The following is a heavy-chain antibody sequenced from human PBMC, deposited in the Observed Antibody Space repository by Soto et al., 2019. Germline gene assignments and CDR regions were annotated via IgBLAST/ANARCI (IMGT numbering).Heavy chain of an antibody. D-gene: IGHD3-22*01. Sequence: QVQLVQSGAEVKKPGSSVKVSCKASGGTFSSYAISWVRQAPGQGLEWMGGIIPIFGTANYAQKFQGRVTITADESTSTAYMELSSLRSEDTAVYYCARARVTYYYDSSGYRNCVYWGQGTLVTVSS. V-gene: IGHV1-69*01. CDR1: GGTFSSYA. CDR2: IIPIFGTA. CDR3: ARARVTYYYDSSGYRNCVY. J-gene: IGHJ4*02.